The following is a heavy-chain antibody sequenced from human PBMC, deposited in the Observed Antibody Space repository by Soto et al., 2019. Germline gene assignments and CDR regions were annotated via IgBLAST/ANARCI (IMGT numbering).Heavy chain of an antibody. Sequence: QVQLVESGGGVDQPGTSLRLSCGASGFTFSTYAMHWVRQAPGKGLEWVAMISKDGNDQYYADSVKGRFTVSRDNSKNTVSLQMHSLRPEDTAFYYCAKDRWEFTRYFDSWGQGTLVTVSS. J-gene: IGHJ4*02. CDR3: AKDRWEFTRYFDS. V-gene: IGHV3-30*18. CDR1: GFTFSTYA. D-gene: IGHD1-26*01. CDR2: ISKDGNDQ.